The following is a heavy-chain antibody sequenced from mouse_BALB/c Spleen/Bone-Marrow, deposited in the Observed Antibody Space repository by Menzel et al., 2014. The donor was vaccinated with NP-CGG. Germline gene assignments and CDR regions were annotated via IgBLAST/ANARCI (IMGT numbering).Heavy chain of an antibody. V-gene: IGHV1-5*01. J-gene: IGHJ4*01. CDR1: GYTFTSYW. CDR3: TRGITTVVATRARDY. CDR2: IYPGNSDT. Sequence: VQLQQSGTVLARPGASVKMSCKAPGYTFTSYWMHWVKQRPGQGLEWIGAIYPGNSDTSYNQKFKGKAKLTAVTSTSTAFVDFSSLTNEDSAVYYCTRGITTVVATRARDYWGQGTSVTVSS. D-gene: IGHD1-1*01.